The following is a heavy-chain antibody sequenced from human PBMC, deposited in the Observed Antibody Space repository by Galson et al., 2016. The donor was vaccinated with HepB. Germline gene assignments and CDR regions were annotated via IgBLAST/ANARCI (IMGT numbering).Heavy chain of an antibody. D-gene: IGHD3-10*01. CDR1: GFTVSSDY. Sequence: SLRLSCAASGFTVSSDYMNWVRQAPGKGPEWVSTFGDGGDIYYADSVKGRFTISRDNSRNTLYLQMNSLRAEDTAVYYCASSVRGSGSPPGGYWGQGTLVTVSS. CDR3: ASSVRGSGSPPGGY. V-gene: IGHV3-53*01. J-gene: IGHJ4*02. CDR2: FGDGGDI.